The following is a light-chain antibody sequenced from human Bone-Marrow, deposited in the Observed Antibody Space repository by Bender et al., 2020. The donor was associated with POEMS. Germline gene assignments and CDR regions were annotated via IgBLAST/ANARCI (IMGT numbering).Light chain of an antibody. CDR3: AAWDAGLSGGV. J-gene: IGLJ3*02. CDR2: SDN. Sequence: QSVLTQPPSASGTPGQRVTISCSGSNSNIGTNALNWYQQFPGAAPKLLIYSDNQRPSGVPDRFYAFKSGTSASLAISGLQFEDEADYYWAAWDAGLSGGVFGGGTKLTVL. V-gene: IGLV1-44*01. CDR1: NSNIGTNA.